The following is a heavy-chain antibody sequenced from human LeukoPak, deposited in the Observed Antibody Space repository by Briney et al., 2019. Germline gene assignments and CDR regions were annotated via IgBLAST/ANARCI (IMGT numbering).Heavy chain of an antibody. J-gene: IGHJ4*02. Sequence: PSETLSLTCAVYGGSFSGYYWSWIRQPPGKGLEWIGEINHSGSTNYNLSLKSRVTISVDTSKNQFSLKLSSVTAADTAVYYCARGRSIVATTNFDYWGQGTLVTVSS. CDR1: GGSFSGYY. V-gene: IGHV4-34*01. D-gene: IGHD5-12*01. CDR2: INHSGST. CDR3: ARGRSIVATTNFDY.